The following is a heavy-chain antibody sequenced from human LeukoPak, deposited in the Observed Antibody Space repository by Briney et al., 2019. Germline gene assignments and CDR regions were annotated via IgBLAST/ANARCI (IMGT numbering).Heavy chain of an antibody. D-gene: IGHD4-17*01. CDR2: IIPIFGTA. J-gene: IGHJ4*02. Sequence: SVKVSCKASGGTSSSYAISWVRQAPGQGLEWMGGIIPIFGTANYAQKFQGRVTITADESTSTAYMELSSLRSEDTAVYYCARGRTVTTDFYFDYWGQGTLVTVSS. CDR1: GGTSSSYA. CDR3: ARGRTVTTDFYFDY. V-gene: IGHV1-69*01.